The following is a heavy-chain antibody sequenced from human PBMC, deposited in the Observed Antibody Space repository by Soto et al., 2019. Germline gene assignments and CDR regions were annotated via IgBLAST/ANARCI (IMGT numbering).Heavy chain of an antibody. Sequence: EVQLLESGGGSVQPGGSLRLSCAASGFTFSSYAMHWVRRPPAKGLEWVSSISGSGGTAYYADSVKGRFSISRDSLVNTLYLQMNRLRAEDTAVYYCAKGRGQNWNFDYWGQGTLVPVSP. V-gene: IGHV3-23*01. CDR3: AKGRGQNWNFDY. CDR1: GFTFSSYA. D-gene: IGHD1-1*01. J-gene: IGHJ4*02. CDR2: ISGSGGTA.